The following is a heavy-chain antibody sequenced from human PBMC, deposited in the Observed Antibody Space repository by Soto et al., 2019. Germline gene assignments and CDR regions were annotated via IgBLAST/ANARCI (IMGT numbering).Heavy chain of an antibody. CDR2: IWYDGSNK. Sequence: QVQLVESGGGVVQPGRSLRLSCAASGFTFSSYGMHWVRQAPGKGLEWVAVIWYDGSNKYYADSVKGRFTISRDNSKNTLYLQMNSLRAEDTAVYYCASEGLGMPIDYWGQGTLVTVSS. D-gene: IGHD7-27*01. CDR1: GFTFSSYG. CDR3: ASEGLGMPIDY. J-gene: IGHJ4*02. V-gene: IGHV3-33*01.